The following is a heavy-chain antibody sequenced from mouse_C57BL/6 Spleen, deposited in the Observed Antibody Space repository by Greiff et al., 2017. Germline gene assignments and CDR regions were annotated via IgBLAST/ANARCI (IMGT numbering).Heavy chain of an antibody. Sequence: VKLMESGAELVRPGASVTLSCKASGYTFTDYEMHWVKQTPVHGLEWIGAIDPETGGTAYNQKFKGKAILTADKSSSTAYMELRSLTSEDSAVYYCTRKKLSFDDWGQGTTLTVSS. CDR2: IDPETGGT. CDR1: GYTFTDYE. J-gene: IGHJ2*01. V-gene: IGHV1-15*01. CDR3: TRKKLSFDD.